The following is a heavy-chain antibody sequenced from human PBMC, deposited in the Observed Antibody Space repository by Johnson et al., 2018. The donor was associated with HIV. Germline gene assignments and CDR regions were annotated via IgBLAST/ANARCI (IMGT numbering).Heavy chain of an antibody. CDR3: ARGRKTVTTVRPSAFDI. V-gene: IGHV3-33*01. D-gene: IGHD4-17*01. CDR1: GLSFSSYG. CDR2: IWSDGSNK. J-gene: IGHJ3*02. Sequence: QVQLVESGGGVVQPGRSVRLSCAASGLSFSSYGMEWVRQAPGKGLEWVAVIWSDGSNKHYADSVKGRFTISRDNSKNTLYLQMNSLRAEDTAVDYCARGRKTVTTVRPSAFDIWGQGTMVTVSS.